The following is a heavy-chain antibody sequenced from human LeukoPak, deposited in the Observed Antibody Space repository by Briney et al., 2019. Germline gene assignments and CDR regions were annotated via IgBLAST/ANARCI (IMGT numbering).Heavy chain of an antibody. V-gene: IGHV1-8*01. CDR3: ARGLRSDY. CDR2: MNPNSGRR. CDR1: GYMFSNYD. J-gene: IGHJ4*02. D-gene: IGHD3-16*02. Sequence: ASVKVSCKASGYMFSNYDINWVRQAPGHGLEWMGWMNPNSGRRVYAQKFQGRVTMTRNSSINTAYMELTSLRSDDRAVYYCARGLRSDYWGQGTLVTVSS.